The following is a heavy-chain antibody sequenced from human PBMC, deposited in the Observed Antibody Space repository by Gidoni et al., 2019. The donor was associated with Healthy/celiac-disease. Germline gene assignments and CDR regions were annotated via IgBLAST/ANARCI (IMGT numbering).Heavy chain of an antibody. Sequence: EVQLVASVGGLIQPGGSLRLSCSASGFTVSSNYMSWVRQAPGKGLEWVSVIYSGGSTYYADSVKGRFTISRDNAKNTLYLQMNSLRAEDTAVYYCARDSRFVEWTYGMDVWGQGTTVTVSS. CDR2: IYSGGST. V-gene: IGHV3-53*01. J-gene: IGHJ6*02. CDR1: GFTVSSNY. CDR3: ARDSRFVEWTYGMDV. D-gene: IGHD3-3*01.